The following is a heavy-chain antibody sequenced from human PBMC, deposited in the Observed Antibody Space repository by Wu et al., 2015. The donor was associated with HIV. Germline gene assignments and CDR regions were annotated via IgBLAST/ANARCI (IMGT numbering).Heavy chain of an antibody. CDR2: IIPIFGKT. J-gene: IGHJ4*02. Sequence: QVQLVQSETEMKKPGSSVKVSCKASGGTFSYSAIAWVRQAPGQGLEWMGRIIPIFGKTNYAQKFQGRVTITADESSTTAYMELSSLRSEDTAVYYCARERYYDYRPEGYWGQGTLVTVSS. CDR1: GGTFSYSA. V-gene: IGHV1-69*18. CDR3: ARERYYDYRPEGY. D-gene: IGHD3-16*01.